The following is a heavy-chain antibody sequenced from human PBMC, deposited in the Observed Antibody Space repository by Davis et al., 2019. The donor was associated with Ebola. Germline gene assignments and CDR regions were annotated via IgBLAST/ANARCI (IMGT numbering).Heavy chain of an antibody. Sequence: MPGGSLRLSCAVYGGSFSGYYWSWIRQPPGKGLEWIGEINHSGSTNYNPSLKSRVTISVDTSKNQFSLKLSSVTAADTAVYYCAKDGPAGDYDDYWGQGTLVTVSS. CDR2: INHSGST. V-gene: IGHV4-34*01. CDR1: GGSFSGYY. CDR3: AKDGPAGDYDDY. J-gene: IGHJ4*02. D-gene: IGHD4-17*01.